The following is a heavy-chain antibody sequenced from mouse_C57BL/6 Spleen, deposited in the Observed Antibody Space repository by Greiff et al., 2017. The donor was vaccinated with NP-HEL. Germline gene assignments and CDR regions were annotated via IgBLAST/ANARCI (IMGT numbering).Heavy chain of an antibody. CDR3: ARHFFDYYDYDYYAMDY. CDR2: ISNGGGST. J-gene: IGHJ4*01. CDR1: GFTFSDYY. D-gene: IGHD2-4*01. Sequence: EVKLMESGGGLVQPGGSLKLSCAASGFTFSDYYMYWVRQTPEKRLEWVAYISNGGGSTYYPDTVKGRFTISRDNAKNTLYLQMSLLKSEDTAMYYCARHFFDYYDYDYYAMDYWGQGTSVTVSS. V-gene: IGHV5-12*01.